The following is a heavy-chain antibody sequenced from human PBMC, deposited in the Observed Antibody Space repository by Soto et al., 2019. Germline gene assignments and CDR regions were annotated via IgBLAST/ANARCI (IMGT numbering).Heavy chain of an antibody. CDR3: AGSIVVPAAMFDY. CDR2: INHSGST. Sequence: SETLSLTCAVYGGSFSGYYWSWIRQPPGKGLEWIGEINHSGSTNYNPSLKSRVTISVDTSKNQLSLKLSSVTAADTAVYYCAGSIVVPAAMFDYWGQGTLVTVSS. CDR1: GGSFSGYY. D-gene: IGHD2-2*01. V-gene: IGHV4-34*01. J-gene: IGHJ4*02.